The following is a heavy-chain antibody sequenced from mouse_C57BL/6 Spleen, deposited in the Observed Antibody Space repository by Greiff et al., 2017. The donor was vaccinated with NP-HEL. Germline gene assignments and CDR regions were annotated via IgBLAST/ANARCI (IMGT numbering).Heavy chain of an antibody. CDR3: ARTDSSGTGYLDY. V-gene: IGHV1-4*01. J-gene: IGHJ2*01. D-gene: IGHD3-2*02. CDR2: INPSSGYT. CDR1: GYTFTSYT. Sequence: QVQLQQSGAELARPGASVKMSCKASGYTFTSYTMHWVKQRPGQGLEWIGYINPSSGYTKYNQKFKDKATLTADKSSSTAYMQLSSMTSEDAAVYYCARTDSSGTGYLDYWGQGTTLTVSS.